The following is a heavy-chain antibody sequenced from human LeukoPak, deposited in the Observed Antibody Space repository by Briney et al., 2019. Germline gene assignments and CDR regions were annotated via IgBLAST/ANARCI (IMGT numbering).Heavy chain of an antibody. Sequence: ASVKVSCKVSGYTLRELSMHWVRQAPAKGLQWMGVFDPEDGESIIAQKFQGRLTMTEDTSTDTAYMEFSSLTSEDTAMYYCATGHCNTSSCYYYYMDVWGKGTTVTVSS. V-gene: IGHV1-24*01. CDR3: ATGHCNTSSCYYYYMDV. CDR1: GYTLRELS. CDR2: FDPEDGES. D-gene: IGHD2/OR15-2a*01. J-gene: IGHJ6*03.